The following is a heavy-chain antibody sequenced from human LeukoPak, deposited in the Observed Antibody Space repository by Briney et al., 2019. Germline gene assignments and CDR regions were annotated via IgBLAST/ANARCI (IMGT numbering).Heavy chain of an antibody. CDR2: IYYSGST. J-gene: IGHJ5*02. D-gene: IGHD3-3*01. CDR3: ARGLNDFRSNWFDP. Sequence: PSETLSLTCTVSGGSISSSSYYWGWIRQPPGKGLEWIGSIYYSGSTYYNPSLKSRVTISVDTSKNQFSLKLSSVTAADTAVYYCARGLNDFRSNWFDPWGQGTLVTVSS. V-gene: IGHV4-39*01. CDR1: GGSISSSSYY.